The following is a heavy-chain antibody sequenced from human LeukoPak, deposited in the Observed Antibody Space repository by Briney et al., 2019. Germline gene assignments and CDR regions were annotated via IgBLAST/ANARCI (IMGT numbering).Heavy chain of an antibody. D-gene: IGHD5-18*01. Sequence: GGSLRLSCAASGFTFSSYAMSWVRQAPGKGLEWVSAISGSGGSTYYADSVKGRFTISRDNSKNSLYLQMNSLRAEDTALYYCARPRGYSYGPFDYWGQGTLVTVSS. V-gene: IGHV3-23*01. CDR2: ISGSGGST. J-gene: IGHJ4*02. CDR1: GFTFSSYA. CDR3: ARPRGYSYGPFDY.